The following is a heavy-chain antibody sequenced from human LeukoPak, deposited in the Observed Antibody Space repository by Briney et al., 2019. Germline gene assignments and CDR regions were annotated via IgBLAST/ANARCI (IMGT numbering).Heavy chain of an antibody. V-gene: IGHV5-51*01. CDR1: GFSFTSYW. D-gene: IGHD2-2*01. CDR2: IYPTDSET. J-gene: IGHJ3*02. Sequence: GESLKISCKGSGFSFTSYWIAWVRQMPGEGLECMGIIYPTDSETRYSPPFQDQVTISADKSISTAYLQWNSLKASDTALYYCATAIVEVPAADHAFDIWGQGTMVIVSS. CDR3: ATAIVEVPAADHAFDI.